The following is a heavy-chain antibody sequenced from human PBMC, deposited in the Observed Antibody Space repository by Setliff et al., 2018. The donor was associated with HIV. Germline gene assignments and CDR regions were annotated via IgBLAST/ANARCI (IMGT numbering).Heavy chain of an antibody. CDR3: ARGRYSSGLTDY. Sequence: ASVKVSCKASGYTFTAYYMHWVRQAPGQGLEWMGWMNPKSGNSGHAQKFQGRITMTRNTSITTAYMELISLKSEDTAVYYCARGRYSSGLTDYWGQGTLVTV. V-gene: IGHV1-8*02. J-gene: IGHJ4*02. CDR1: GYTFTAYY. D-gene: IGHD6-19*01. CDR2: MNPKSGNS.